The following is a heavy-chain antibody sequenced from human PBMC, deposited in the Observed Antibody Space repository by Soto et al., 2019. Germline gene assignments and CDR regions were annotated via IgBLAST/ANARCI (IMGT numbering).Heavy chain of an antibody. CDR3: AKASNSSPWFDSWLES. V-gene: IGHV3-23*01. Sequence: GGPLRLSCAASGFNFRYYAMTLVRQAPGKGLEWVSSINDNGDSTHYADSVKGRFTISRDNSKNTLYLQMNSLTAEDTAVYFCAKASNSSPWFDSWLESWGQGTLVTVSS. CDR2: INDNGDST. CDR1: GFNFRYYA. J-gene: IGHJ5*01. D-gene: IGHD6-6*01.